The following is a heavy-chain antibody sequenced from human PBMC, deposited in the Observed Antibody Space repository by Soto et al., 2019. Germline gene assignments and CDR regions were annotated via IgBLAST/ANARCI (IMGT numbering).Heavy chain of an antibody. CDR1: GFTFSIYC. CDR3: AKGPRGDLWLRFDY. Sequence: GGSLRLSCAASGFTFSIYCMHWVRQAPGKVLDLVAVISYDGINKYXXDSVKGLXXISRDNSKNTXYLQMXSLIADDTAVYYCAKGPRGDLWLRFDYWGQGXLVTXS. J-gene: IGHJ4*02. CDR2: ISYDGINK. D-gene: IGHD3-10*01. V-gene: IGHV3-30*18.